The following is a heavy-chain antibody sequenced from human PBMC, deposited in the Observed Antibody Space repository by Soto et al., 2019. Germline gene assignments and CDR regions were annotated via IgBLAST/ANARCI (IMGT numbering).Heavy chain of an antibody. CDR3: ARERATKWLVRKRQYYFDY. CDR1: GYTFTGYY. V-gene: IGHV1-2*02. D-gene: IGHD6-19*01. J-gene: IGHJ4*02. Sequence: ASVKVSCKASGYTFTGYYMHWVRQAPGQGLEWMGWINPNSGGTSYAQKFQGRVTMTRDTSTSTVYMELSSLRSEDTAVYYCARERATKWLVRKRQYYFDYWGQGTLVTVSS. CDR2: INPNSGGT.